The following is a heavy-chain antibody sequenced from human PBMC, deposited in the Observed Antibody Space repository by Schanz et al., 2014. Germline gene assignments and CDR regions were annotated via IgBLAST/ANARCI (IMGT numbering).Heavy chain of an antibody. D-gene: IGHD6-19*01. CDR3: TRLRRADPNGFDV. J-gene: IGHJ6*02. Sequence: QVQLVQSGAEVKKPGASVKVSCKASGYTFSKYNIMWVRQVPGQGLEWLGRIMPLRGIGNNAWKFQDRLTITADKSMNITYMELSSLGAEDTAVYYCTRLRRADPNGFDVWGQGTTVTV. CDR2: IMPLRGIG. V-gene: IGHV1-69*02. CDR1: GYTFSKYN.